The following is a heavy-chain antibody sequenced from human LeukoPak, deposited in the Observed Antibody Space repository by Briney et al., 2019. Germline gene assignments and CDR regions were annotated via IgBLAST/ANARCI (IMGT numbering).Heavy chain of an antibody. D-gene: IGHD6-19*01. CDR1: GFRFSSYW. Sequence: PGGSLRLSCAVSGFRFSSYWMTWVRQAPGKGLEWVANIKHDGSGPSYLDSVKGRFTISRDNARNLLSLQMSSLRAEDTAVYYCARAREVTVSGTDYFDYWGQGTLVTVSS. V-gene: IGHV3-7*01. J-gene: IGHJ4*02. CDR2: IKHDGSGP. CDR3: ARAREVTVSGTDYFDY.